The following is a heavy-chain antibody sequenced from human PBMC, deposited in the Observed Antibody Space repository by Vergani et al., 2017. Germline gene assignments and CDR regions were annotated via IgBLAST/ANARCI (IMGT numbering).Heavy chain of an antibody. D-gene: IGHD2-2*01. CDR1: GFTFSSYA. Sequence: EVQLLESGGGLVQPGGSLRLSCAASGFTFSSYAMSWVRQAPGKGLEWVSVIYSGGSSTYYADSLKGRFTISRDNSKNTLYLQMNSLRAEDTAVYYCAKDRGLYGSGTSCTDAFDIWGQGTMVTVSS. CDR2: IYSGGSST. J-gene: IGHJ3*02. CDR3: AKDRGLYGSGTSCTDAFDI. V-gene: IGHV3-23*03.